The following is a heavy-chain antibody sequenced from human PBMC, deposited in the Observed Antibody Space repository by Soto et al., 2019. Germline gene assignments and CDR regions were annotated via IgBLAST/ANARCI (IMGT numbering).Heavy chain of an antibody. V-gene: IGHV3-64*01. CDR2: ISSNGGST. CDR1: GFTFSSYA. Sequence: EVQLVESGGGLVHPGGSLRLSCAASGFTFSSYAMHWVRQAPGKGLEYVSAISSNGGSTYYANSVKGRFTISRDNSKNTLYLQMGSLRAEDMAVYYCARGPYSSGWSDYWGQGTLVTVSS. CDR3: ARGPYSSGWSDY. D-gene: IGHD6-19*01. J-gene: IGHJ4*02.